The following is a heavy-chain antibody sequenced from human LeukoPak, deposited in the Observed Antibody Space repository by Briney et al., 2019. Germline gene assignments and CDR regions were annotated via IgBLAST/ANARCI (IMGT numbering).Heavy chain of an antibody. D-gene: IGHD5-12*01. CDR1: GYTLTELS. Sequence: GASVKVSRKVSGYTLTELSMHWVRQAPGKGLEWMGGFDPEDGETIYAQKFQGRVTMTEDTSTDTAYMELSSLRSEDTAIYYCATDLATIRKKDYWGQGTLVTVSS. V-gene: IGHV1-24*01. CDR3: ATDLATIRKKDY. CDR2: FDPEDGET. J-gene: IGHJ4*02.